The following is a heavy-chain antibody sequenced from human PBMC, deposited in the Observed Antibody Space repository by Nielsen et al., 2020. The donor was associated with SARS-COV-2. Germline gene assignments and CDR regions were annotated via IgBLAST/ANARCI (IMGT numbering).Heavy chain of an antibody. CDR1: GFTFSDYY. Sequence: GESLKISCAASGFTFSDYYMSWIRQAPGKGLEWVSYISSSGSTIYYADSVKGRFTISRDNAKNSLYLQMNSLRAEDTAVYYCARDPEGLFWYFDLWGRGTLVTVSS. D-gene: IGHD3-3*01. J-gene: IGHJ2*01. V-gene: IGHV3-11*01. CDR2: ISSSGSTI. CDR3: ARDPEGLFWYFDL.